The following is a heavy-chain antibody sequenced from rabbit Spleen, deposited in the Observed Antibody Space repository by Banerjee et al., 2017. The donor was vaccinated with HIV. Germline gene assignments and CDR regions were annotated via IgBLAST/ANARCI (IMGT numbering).Heavy chain of an antibody. CDR3: TRWNYAWDFDL. CDR1: GFTLSSYYR. D-gene: IGHD4-2*01. J-gene: IGHJ4*01. Sequence: QEQLVESGGGLVKPGASLTLTCTAAGFTLSSYYRCWVRQAPGKGLEWIGCINTDTGSTWYASWVNGRFTISETSPTTVTLQMPSLTAADTATYFCTRWNYAWDFDLWGPGTLVTVS. V-gene: IGHV1S45*01. CDR2: INTDTGST.